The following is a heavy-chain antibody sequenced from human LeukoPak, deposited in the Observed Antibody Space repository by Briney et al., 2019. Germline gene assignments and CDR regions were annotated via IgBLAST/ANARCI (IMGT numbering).Heavy chain of an antibody. J-gene: IGHJ4*02. CDR3: ATDLQGGASNY. D-gene: IGHD1-26*01. CDR2: FDPEDGET. Sequence: ASVKVSCKVSGYTLTELSMHWVRQAPGKGLEWMGGFDPEDGETIYAQKFQGRVTMTEGASTDTAYMELSSLRSEDTAVYYCATDLQGGASNYWGQGTLVTVSS. V-gene: IGHV1-24*01. CDR1: GYTLTELS.